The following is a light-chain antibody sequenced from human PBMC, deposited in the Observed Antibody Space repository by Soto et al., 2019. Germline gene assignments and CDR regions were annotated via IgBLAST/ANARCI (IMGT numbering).Light chain of an antibody. CDR3: AAWDDSLNGVV. J-gene: IGLJ2*01. CDR2: YDD. V-gene: IGLV1-36*01. Sequence: QSVLTQPTSVSEAPRQRVTISCSGGSSNIGNNAVNWYQQLPGKAPKLLIYYDDLLPSGVSDRFSGSKSGTSASLAISGLQSEDEADYYCAAWDDSLNGVVFGGGSKLTVL. CDR1: SSNIGNNA.